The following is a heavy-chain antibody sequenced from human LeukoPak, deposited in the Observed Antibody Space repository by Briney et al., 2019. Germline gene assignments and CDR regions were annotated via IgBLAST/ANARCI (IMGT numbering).Heavy chain of an antibody. J-gene: IGHJ4*02. Sequence: SQTLSLTCTVSGGSVNSYYWSWIGQPAGKGLEWIGHIYASGGNDYNPSLKSRVTMSLDMAKNQFSLRLASVTAADTAVYFCARMVPAGTHNYWGQGLLVTVSS. V-gene: IGHV4-4*07. D-gene: IGHD6-19*01. CDR2: IYASGGN. CDR1: GGSVNSYY. CDR3: ARMVPAGTHNY.